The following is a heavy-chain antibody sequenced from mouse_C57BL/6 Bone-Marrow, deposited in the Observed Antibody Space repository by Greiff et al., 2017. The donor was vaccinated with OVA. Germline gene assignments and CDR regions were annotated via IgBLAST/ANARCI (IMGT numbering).Heavy chain of an antibody. J-gene: IGHJ2*01. V-gene: IGHV3-6*01. Sequence: EVKLQESGPGLVKPSQSLSLTCSVTGYSITSGYYWNWIRQFPGNKLEWMGYISYDGSNNYNPSLKNRISITRDTSKNQFFLKLKSVTTEDTATYYCAREGLRYYFDYWGQGTTLTVSS. CDR1: GYSITSGYY. CDR3: AREGLRYYFDY. CDR2: ISYDGSN. D-gene: IGHD1-1*01.